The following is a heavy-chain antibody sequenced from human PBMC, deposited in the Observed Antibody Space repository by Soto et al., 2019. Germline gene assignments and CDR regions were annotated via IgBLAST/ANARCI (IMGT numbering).Heavy chain of an antibody. CDR1: GFTFSNYG. D-gene: IGHD4-17*01. CDR3: AGSGTTVTTVWYLDL. CDR2: ILYDEDNI. J-gene: IGHJ2*01. Sequence: QVQLVESGGGVVQPGQSLRLACVGSGFTFSNYGMHWVRQAPGEGLEWVAVILYDEDNIYYADSVKGLFTISKDNSKDTLYLQINGLRPGDTAVYFCAGSGTTVTTVWYLDLWGRGTLVTVSS. V-gene: IGHV3-30*03.